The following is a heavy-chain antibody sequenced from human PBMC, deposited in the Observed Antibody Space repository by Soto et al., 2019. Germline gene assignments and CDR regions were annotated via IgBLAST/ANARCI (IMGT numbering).Heavy chain of an antibody. D-gene: IGHD3-3*01. CDR2: IIPIFGTA. J-gene: IGHJ4*02. Sequence: SVKVSCKASGGTFSSYAISWVRQAPGQGLEWMGGIIPIFGTANYAQKFQGRVTITADESTSKAYMELRSLRSEDKAAYYCAREWVFGGVTYFDYWGQGTLVTVSS. CDR1: GGTFSSYA. CDR3: AREWVFGGVTYFDY. V-gene: IGHV1-69*13.